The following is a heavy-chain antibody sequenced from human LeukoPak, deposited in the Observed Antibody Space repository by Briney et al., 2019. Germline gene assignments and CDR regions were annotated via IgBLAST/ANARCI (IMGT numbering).Heavy chain of an antibody. CDR2: IPAGGTST. Sequence: PGGSLRLSCAASGFTFSSYAMSWVRQAPGKGLEWVSGIPAGGTSTHYADSVKGRFTISRDNSKYTLYLQMNSLRAEDTAVYYCAKDGCSSCYRWDAFDIWGQGTMVTVSS. V-gene: IGHV3-23*01. CDR1: GFTFSSYA. CDR3: AKDGCSSCYRWDAFDI. J-gene: IGHJ3*02. D-gene: IGHD2-2*01.